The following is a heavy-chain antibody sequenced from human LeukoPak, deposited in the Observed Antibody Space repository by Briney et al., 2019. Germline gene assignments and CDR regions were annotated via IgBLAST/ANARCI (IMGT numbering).Heavy chain of an antibody. D-gene: IGHD7-27*01. V-gene: IGHV4-61*02. Sequence: SETLSLTCTVSGGSISSGSYYWSWIRQPAGKGLEWIGRIYTSGSTNYNPSLKSRVTISVDTSKNQFSLKLSSVTAADTAVYYCARTLANWGYDWFDPWGQGTLVTVSS. CDR2: IYTSGST. J-gene: IGHJ5*02. CDR1: GGSISSGSYY. CDR3: ARTLANWGYDWFDP.